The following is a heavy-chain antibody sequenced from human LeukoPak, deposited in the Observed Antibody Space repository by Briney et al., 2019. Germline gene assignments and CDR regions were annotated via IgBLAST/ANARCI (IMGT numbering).Heavy chain of an antibody. CDR1: GYTFTGYY. J-gene: IGHJ6*03. CDR2: INPNSGGT. Sequence: VASVKVSCKASGYTFTGYYMHWVRQAPGQGLEWMGWINPNSGGTNYAQKFQGRVTMTRDTSISTAYMELSRLRSDDTAVYYCARGGVPADMSYYYYYYMDVWGKGTTVTVSS. V-gene: IGHV1-2*02. CDR3: ARGGVPADMSYYYYYYMDV. D-gene: IGHD2-2*01.